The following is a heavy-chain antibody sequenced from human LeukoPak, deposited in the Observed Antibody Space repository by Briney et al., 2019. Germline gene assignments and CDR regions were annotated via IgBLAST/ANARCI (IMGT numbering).Heavy chain of an antibody. CDR2: ISTSSSSI. CDR3: ARGGYSSGLDPFYYYYMDV. J-gene: IGHJ6*03. V-gene: IGHV3-21*01. Sequence: GGSLRLSCAASGFMFTRFTMNWVRQAPGKGLEWVSSISTSSSSIYYADSVKGRFTVSRDNAKNSLYLQMNSLRAEDTAVYYCARGGYSSGLDPFYYYYMDVWGKGTTVIVSS. D-gene: IGHD6-19*01. CDR1: GFMFTRFT.